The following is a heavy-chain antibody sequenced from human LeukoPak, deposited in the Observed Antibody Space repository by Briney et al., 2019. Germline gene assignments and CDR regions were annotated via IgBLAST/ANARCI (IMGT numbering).Heavy chain of an antibody. CDR1: GFTFSSYS. Sequence: GGSLRLSCAASGFTFSSYSMNWVRQAPGKGLEWVSSISSSSSYIYYAESVKGRFTISRDNAKNSLYLQMNSLRAEDTAVYYCARDQAYCGGDCYSDYWGQGTLVTVSS. CDR2: ISSSSSYI. V-gene: IGHV3-21*01. D-gene: IGHD2-21*02. CDR3: ARDQAYCGGDCYSDY. J-gene: IGHJ4*02.